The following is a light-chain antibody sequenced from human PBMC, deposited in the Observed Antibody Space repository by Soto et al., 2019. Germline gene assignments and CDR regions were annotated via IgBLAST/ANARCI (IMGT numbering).Light chain of an antibody. CDR1: QVISSW. J-gene: IGKJ1*01. CDR2: KAS. V-gene: IGKV1-5*03. Sequence: DVHMTQSPSSVSASVGYTFTVSCRASQVISSWLAWYQQKPGKAPKLLIYKASTLKSGVPSRFRGSGSGTKFTLTIASLQPDDFATYYCQQYETFSGTFGPGTKVDIK. CDR3: QQYETFSGT.